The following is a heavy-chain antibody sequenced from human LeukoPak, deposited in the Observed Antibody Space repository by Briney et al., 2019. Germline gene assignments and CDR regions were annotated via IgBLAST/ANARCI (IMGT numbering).Heavy chain of an antibody. Sequence: GASVKVSCKSSGGTFSSYAISWVRQAPGQGLEWMGSIIPILGIANYAQKFQGRVTITADKSTSTAYMELSSLRSEDTAVYYCARDPGDGYNYFDYWGQGTLVTVSS. D-gene: IGHD5-24*01. CDR2: IIPILGIA. V-gene: IGHV1-69*04. J-gene: IGHJ4*02. CDR3: ARDPGDGYNYFDY. CDR1: GGTFSSYA.